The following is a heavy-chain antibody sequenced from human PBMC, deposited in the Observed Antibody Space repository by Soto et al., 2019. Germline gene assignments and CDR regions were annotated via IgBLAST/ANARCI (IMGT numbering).Heavy chain of an antibody. CDR3: AKDPDYGDYNIYYYHGMDV. J-gene: IGHJ6*02. CDR2: ISAYDGYT. D-gene: IGHD4-17*01. Sequence: ASVKVSCKASGYTFTSYGINWVRQAPGQGLEWLGWISAYDGYTNYAQILQGRVSMTTDTSTKTAYMELRSLRSDDTAMYYCAKDPDYGDYNIYYYHGMDVWGQGTTVTVSS. CDR1: GYTFTSYG. V-gene: IGHV1-18*01.